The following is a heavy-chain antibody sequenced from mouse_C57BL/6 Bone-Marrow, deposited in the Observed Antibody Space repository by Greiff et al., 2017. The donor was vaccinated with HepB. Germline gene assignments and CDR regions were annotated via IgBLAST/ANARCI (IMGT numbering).Heavy chain of an antibody. J-gene: IGHJ2*01. CDR1: GYAFSSSW. V-gene: IGHV1-82*01. D-gene: IGHD2-5*01. CDR2: IYPGDGDT. Sequence: VQLQQSGPELVKPGASVKISCKASGYAFSSSWMNWVKQRPGKGLEWIGRIYPGDGDTNYNGKFKGKATLTADKSSSTAYMQLSSLTSEDSAVYFCASADCSNPYYFDYWGQGTTVTVSS. CDR3: ASADCSNPYYFDY.